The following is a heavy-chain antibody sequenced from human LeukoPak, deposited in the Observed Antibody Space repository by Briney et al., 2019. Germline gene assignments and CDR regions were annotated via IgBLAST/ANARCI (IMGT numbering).Heavy chain of an antibody. V-gene: IGHV1-18*04. J-gene: IGHJ4*02. CDR1: GYTFTSYG. D-gene: IGHD2-15*01. CDR3: ARLIVAAMRFDY. CDR2: ISAYNGNT. Sequence: ASVKVSCKASGYTFTSYGISWVRQAPGQGLEWMGWISAYNGNTNYAQKLQGRVTMTTDTSTSTAYVELRSLRSDDTAVYYCARLIVAAMRFDYWGQGTLVTVSS.